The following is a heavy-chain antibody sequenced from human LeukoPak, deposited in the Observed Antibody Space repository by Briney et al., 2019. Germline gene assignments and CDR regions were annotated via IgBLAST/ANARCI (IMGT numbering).Heavy chain of an antibody. V-gene: IGHV1-46*01. CDR3: AVPIQLWQRRHDY. CDR1: GYTFTSYY. Sequence: ASVKVSCKASGYTFTSYYMHWVRQAPGQVLGWMGIINPSGGSTSHAQKFQGRVTMTRDTSTSTVYMELSSLRSEDTAVYYCAVPIQLWQRRHDYWGQGTLVTVSS. J-gene: IGHJ4*02. CDR2: INPSGGST. D-gene: IGHD5-18*01.